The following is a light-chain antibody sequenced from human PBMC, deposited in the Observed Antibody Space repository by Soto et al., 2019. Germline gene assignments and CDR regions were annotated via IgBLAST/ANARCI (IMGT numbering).Light chain of an antibody. V-gene: IGKV3-20*01. J-gene: IGKJ1*01. Sequence: EIVLTQSPGTLSLSPGERATLSCRASQRVSGNYLAWYQQKPGQAPRLLIYGASSRATGIPDRFSGSGSGTDFSLTIRRLEPEDFAVYYCQQYGSSPGTFGQGTKVEIK. CDR1: QRVSGNY. CDR3: QQYGSSPGT. CDR2: GAS.